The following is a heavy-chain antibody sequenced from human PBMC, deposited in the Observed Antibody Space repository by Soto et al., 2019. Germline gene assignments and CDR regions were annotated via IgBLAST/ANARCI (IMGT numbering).Heavy chain of an antibody. J-gene: IGHJ4*02. CDR2: IYHSGST. Sequence: QVQLQESGPGLVKPSQTLSLTCTVSGGSISSGDYYWNWIRQPPGKGLEWIGYIYHSGSTYYNPSRKCRVSISVDTSKNHSSLKLRSLTAADTAVYYCARSVGLRFLEGSILWGQGTLVTVSS. V-gene: IGHV4-30-4*01. CDR1: GGSISSGDYY. D-gene: IGHD3-3*01. CDR3: ARSVGLRFLEGSIL.